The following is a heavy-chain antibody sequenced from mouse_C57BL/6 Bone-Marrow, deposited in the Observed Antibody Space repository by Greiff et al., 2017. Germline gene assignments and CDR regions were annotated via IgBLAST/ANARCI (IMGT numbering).Heavy chain of an antibody. V-gene: IGHV1-19*01. D-gene: IGHD1-1*01. CDR2: INPYNGGT. J-gene: IGHJ1*03. CDR1: GYTFTDYY. Sequence: VQLQQSGPVLVKPGASVKMSCKASGYTFTDYYMNWVKQSHGKSLEWIGVINPYNGGTSYNQKFKGKATLTVDKSSSTAYMELNSLTSEDSAVYYCARLLPYCYFDVWGTGTTVTLSS. CDR3: ARLLPYCYFDV.